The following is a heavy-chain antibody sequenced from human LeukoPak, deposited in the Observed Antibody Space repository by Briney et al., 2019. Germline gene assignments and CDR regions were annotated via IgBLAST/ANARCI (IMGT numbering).Heavy chain of an antibody. Sequence: GGSLRLSCAASGFTFSSYEMNWVRQAPGKGLEWVSYISSSGSTIYYADSMKGRFTISRGNAKNSLFLQMNSLRAEDTAVYYCARQRGYIYVFDYWGLGTLVTVSS. V-gene: IGHV3-48*03. D-gene: IGHD5-18*01. J-gene: IGHJ4*02. CDR1: GFTFSSYE. CDR3: ARQRGYIYVFDY. CDR2: ISSSGSTI.